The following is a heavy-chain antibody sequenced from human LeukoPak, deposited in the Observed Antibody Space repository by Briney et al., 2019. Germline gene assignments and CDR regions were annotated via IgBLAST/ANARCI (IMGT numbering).Heavy chain of an antibody. CDR1: GYSISSGYY. D-gene: IGHD2-21*02. V-gene: IGHV4-38-2*02. J-gene: IGHJ4*02. CDR2: IYHSGST. Sequence: SETLSLTCTVSGYSISSGYYWGWIRQPPGKGLEWIGSIYHSGSTYYNPSLKSRVTMSVDTSKNQFSLKLSSMTVADTAVYYCARGVTDHWGQGTLITVSS. CDR3: ARGVTDH.